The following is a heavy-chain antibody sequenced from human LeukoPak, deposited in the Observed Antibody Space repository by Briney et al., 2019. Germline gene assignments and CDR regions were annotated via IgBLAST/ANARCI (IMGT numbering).Heavy chain of an antibody. J-gene: IGHJ6*03. Sequence: ASVKVSCKASGYTFTGYYMHWVRQAPGQGLEWMGWINPNSGGTNYAQKFQGRVTMTRDTSISTAYMELSRLRSDDTAVYYCARGNIRVYSNPLYYMDVWGKGTTVTVSS. CDR3: ARGNIRVYSNPLYYMDV. D-gene: IGHD4-11*01. CDR1: GYTFTGYY. V-gene: IGHV1-2*02. CDR2: INPNSGGT.